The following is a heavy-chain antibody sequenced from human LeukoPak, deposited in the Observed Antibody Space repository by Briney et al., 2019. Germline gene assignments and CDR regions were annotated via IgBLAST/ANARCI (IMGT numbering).Heavy chain of an antibody. CDR1: GFSIGTYY. CDR3: ARHIGGGIEDMDV. CDR2: IYGTGT. J-gene: IGHJ6*03. V-gene: IGHV4-59*08. D-gene: IGHD3-16*02. Sequence: SETLSLTCTVSGFSIGTYYLSWIRQSPGKGLEWIGYIYGTGTGYNPYLQRRVTISVDRSRNQFFLKMSSVTAADTAVYYCARHIGGGIEDMDVWGKGTKVIFSS.